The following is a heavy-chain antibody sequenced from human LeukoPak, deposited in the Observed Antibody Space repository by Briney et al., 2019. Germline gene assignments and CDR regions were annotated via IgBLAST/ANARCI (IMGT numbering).Heavy chain of an antibody. CDR1: GYTFTCYY. J-gene: IGHJ4*02. D-gene: IGHD2-15*01. Sequence: ASVKVSCKASGYTFTCYYMHWVRQAPGQGLEWMGRIIPIFGTANYAQKFQGRVTITTDESTSTAYMELSSLRSEDTAVYYCAMICSGGSCYPGNYFDYWGQGTLVTVSS. CDR3: AMICSGGSCYPGNYFDY. CDR2: IIPIFGTA. V-gene: IGHV1-69*05.